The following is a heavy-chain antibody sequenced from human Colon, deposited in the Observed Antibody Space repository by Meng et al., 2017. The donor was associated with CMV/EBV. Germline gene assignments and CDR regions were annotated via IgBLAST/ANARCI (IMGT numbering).Heavy chain of an antibody. Sequence: RLSCAASGFTFRSYSMNWVRQAPGKGLEWISSISTSSGYINYADSVKGRFTISRDNAKNLLYLQMNSLRAEDTAVYYCAGAYSDTDYWGQGTLVTVSS. CDR2: ISTSSGYI. J-gene: IGHJ4*02. CDR1: GFTFRSYS. CDR3: AGAYSDTDY. D-gene: IGHD4-17*01. V-gene: IGHV3-21*01.